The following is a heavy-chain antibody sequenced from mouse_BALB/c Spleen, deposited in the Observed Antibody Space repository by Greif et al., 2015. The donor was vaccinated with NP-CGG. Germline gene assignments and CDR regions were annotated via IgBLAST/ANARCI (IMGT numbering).Heavy chain of an antibody. J-gene: IGHJ3*01. CDR3: GNAYYRSLGFAC. CDR1: GFNTKDTY. V-gene: IGHV14-3*02. D-gene: IGHD2-14*01. CDR2: NHPANGDT. Sequence: QLNLPGAELVKPGALVKLSCTVSGFNTKDTYMHWVKQRPEQVLEWIGRNHPANGDTKHDPNFQGKTTITANTSSNTAYLQLSSLTSEDTAVYYCGNAYYRSLGFACWGQGTLVTVSA.